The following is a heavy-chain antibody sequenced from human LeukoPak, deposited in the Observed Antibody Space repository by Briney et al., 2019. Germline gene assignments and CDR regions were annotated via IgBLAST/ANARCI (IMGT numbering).Heavy chain of an antibody. J-gene: IGHJ5*02. CDR2: IIPILGIA. D-gene: IGHD2-2*01. CDR3: AGGNIVVVPAAMGWFDP. V-gene: IGHV1-69*04. Sequence: ASVKVSCKASGGTFSSYAISWVRQAPGQGLEWTGRIIPILGIANYAQKFQGRVTITADKSTSTAYMELSSLRSEDTAVYYCAGGNIVVVPAAMGWFDPWGQGTLVTVSS. CDR1: GGTFSSYA.